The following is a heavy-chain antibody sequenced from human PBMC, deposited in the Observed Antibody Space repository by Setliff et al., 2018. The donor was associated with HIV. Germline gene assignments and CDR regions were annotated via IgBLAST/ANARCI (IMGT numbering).Heavy chain of an antibody. CDR2: INTSGGSA. J-gene: IGHJ5*02. Sequence: GASVKVSCKASGYTFTSYPMHWVRQAPGQGLEWMGVINTSGGSAGYAEKFRGRVTMTRDTSTNTVYMDLRNLRSEDTAVYFCARGAGGWYVQDGNWLDPWGQGTLVTVSS. CDR1: GYTFTSYP. D-gene: IGHD6-19*01. V-gene: IGHV1-46*01. CDR3: ARGAGGWYVQDGNWLDP.